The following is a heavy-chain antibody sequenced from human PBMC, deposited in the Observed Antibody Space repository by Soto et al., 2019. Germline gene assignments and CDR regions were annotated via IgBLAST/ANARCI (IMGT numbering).Heavy chain of an antibody. CDR1: GGSISSSSYY. CDR3: ATKVRGYSYGYGMDV. CDR2: IYYSGST. Sequence: QLQLQESGPGLVKPSETLSLTCTVSGGSISSSSYYWGWIRQPPGKGLEWIGSIYYSGSTYYNPSLKSRVTISVDTTKNQFSLKPSSVTAADTAVYYCATKVRGYSYGYGMDVWGQGTTVTVSS. J-gene: IGHJ6*02. V-gene: IGHV4-39*01. D-gene: IGHD5-18*01.